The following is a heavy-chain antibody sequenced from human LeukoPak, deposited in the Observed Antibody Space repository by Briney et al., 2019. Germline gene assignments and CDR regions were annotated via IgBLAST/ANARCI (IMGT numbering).Heavy chain of an antibody. CDR2: INHSGST. J-gene: IGHJ4*02. CDR1: GGSFSGYY. CDR3: ARGVRSPDSSGHSYGFNY. D-gene: IGHD5-18*01. Sequence: SETLSLTCAVYGGSFSGYYWSWIRQPPGKGLECIGEINHSGSTNYNPSLKSRVTISVDTSKKQFSLKLSSVTAADTAVYYCARGVRSPDSSGHSYGFNYWGQGTLVTVSS. V-gene: IGHV4-34*01.